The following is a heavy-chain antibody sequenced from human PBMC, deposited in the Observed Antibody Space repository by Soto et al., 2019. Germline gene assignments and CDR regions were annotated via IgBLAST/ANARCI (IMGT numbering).Heavy chain of an antibody. D-gene: IGHD6-13*01. CDR2: INPSGGST. CDR1: GYTFTSYY. J-gene: IGHJ6*02. V-gene: IGHV1-46*01. Sequence: ASVKVSCKASGYTFTSYYMHWVRQAPGQGLEWMGIINPSGGSTSYAQKFQGRVTMTRDTSTSTVYMELSSLRSEDTAVYYCARVGDSSKHYYYYGMDVWGQGTTVTVSS. CDR3: ARVGDSSKHYYYYGMDV.